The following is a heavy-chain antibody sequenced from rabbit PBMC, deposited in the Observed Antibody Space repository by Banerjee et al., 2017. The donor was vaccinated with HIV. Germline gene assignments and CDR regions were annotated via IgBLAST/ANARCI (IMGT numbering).Heavy chain of an antibody. D-gene: IGHD6-1*01. V-gene: IGHV1S43*01. J-gene: IGHJ4*01. CDR3: AIDAYVDVGWATYFGL. CDR2: IYTSSGST. Sequence: EWIACIYTSSGSTWYASWVNGRFTISRSTSLNTVTLQMTSLTGADTATYFCAIDAYVDVGWATYFGLWGQGTLVTVS.